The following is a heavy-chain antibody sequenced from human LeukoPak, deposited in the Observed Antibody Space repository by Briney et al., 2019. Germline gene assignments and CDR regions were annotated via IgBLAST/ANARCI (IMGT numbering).Heavy chain of an antibody. CDR1: GGSISSGGYS. D-gene: IGHD6-13*01. V-gene: IGHV4-30-2*01. CDR3: ARDGVENSSWYPLDS. Sequence: PSETLPLTCAVSGGSISSGGYSWSWIRQPPGKGQEWIGYIYHSGSTNYKPSLKSRVTMSVDTSKNQFSLKLTSVTAADTAVYYCARDGVENSSWYPLDSWGPGTLVTVSS. J-gene: IGHJ4*02. CDR2: IYHSGST.